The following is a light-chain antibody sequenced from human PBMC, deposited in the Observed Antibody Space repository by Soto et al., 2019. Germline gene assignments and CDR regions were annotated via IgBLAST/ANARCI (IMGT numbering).Light chain of an antibody. CDR2: GAS. J-gene: IGKJ2*01. CDR1: RYVSTI. Sequence: ETVMTQSPATLSVSTGGAANLFCRASRYVSTILGWYQHKPGQNPRVLLYGASTSAPGITARFSGSASGSRTDFTLTIINVQSEDSAIYYCHHYDDYPPYAFGQGTRLEI. V-gene: IGKV3-15*01. CDR3: HHYDDYPPYA.